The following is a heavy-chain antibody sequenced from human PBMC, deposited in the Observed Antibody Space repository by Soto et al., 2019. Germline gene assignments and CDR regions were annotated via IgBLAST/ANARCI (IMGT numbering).Heavy chain of an antibody. J-gene: IGHJ4*02. V-gene: IGHV4-30-4*01. CDR2: IYDGGRT. CDR3: ARGPSGDKVDS. Sequence: SETLSLTCTVSGGSISTVDYWWSWIRQSPDMGMEWIGHIYDGGRTYNNPSLESRVTMSVDTSKSQLSLTLSSVSAADTAVYYCARGPSGDKVDSWGQGTLVTVSS. D-gene: IGHD7-27*01. CDR1: GGSISTVDYW.